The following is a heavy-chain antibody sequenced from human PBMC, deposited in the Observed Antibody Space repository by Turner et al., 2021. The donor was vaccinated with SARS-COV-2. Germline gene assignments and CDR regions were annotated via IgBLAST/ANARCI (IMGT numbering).Heavy chain of an antibody. CDR1: GYTFTSYG. J-gene: IGHJ4*02. Sequence: QVQLAQSGAVGKKPGASVKGSCKASGYTFTSYGISWVRQAPGQGLGWMGWISAYNGNTNYAQKLQGRVTLTRDTSTSTAYMELRSLRSDDTAVYYCARDRLEAGTDYFDYWGQGTLVTVSS. CDR3: ARDRLEAGTDYFDY. D-gene: IGHD6-19*01. CDR2: ISAYNGNT. V-gene: IGHV1-18*01.